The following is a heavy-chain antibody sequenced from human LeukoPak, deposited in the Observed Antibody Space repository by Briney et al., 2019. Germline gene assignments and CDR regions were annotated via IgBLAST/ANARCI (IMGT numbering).Heavy chain of an antibody. CDR1: GFTFSSYS. Sequence: GGSLRLSCAASGFTFSSYSMNWVRQAPGKGLEWVSYISGTSSHIYYADSVKGRITISRDNAKISLYLQMNSLTAEDTAVYHCATVRSPFSVSYPGYFDYWGQGTQVTVSS. J-gene: IGHJ4*02. D-gene: IGHD1-26*01. CDR3: ATVRSPFSVSYPGYFDY. CDR2: ISGTSSHI. V-gene: IGHV3-21*01.